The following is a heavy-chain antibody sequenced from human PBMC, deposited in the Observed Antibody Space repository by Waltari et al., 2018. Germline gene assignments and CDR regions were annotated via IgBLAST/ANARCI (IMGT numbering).Heavy chain of an antibody. CDR2: IYYSART. V-gene: IGHV4-39*01. CDR1: GGSISSSSYY. J-gene: IGHJ3*02. CDR3: ARGPIVVVQAAFDI. Sequence: QLQLQESGPGLVKPSETLSLTCTVSGGSISSSSYYWGWIRQPPGKGLEWIGSIYYSARTYYTPSLKSRVTISVDTSKNQFSLKLSSVTAADTAVYYCARGPIVVVQAAFDIWGQGTMVTVSS. D-gene: IGHD3-22*01.